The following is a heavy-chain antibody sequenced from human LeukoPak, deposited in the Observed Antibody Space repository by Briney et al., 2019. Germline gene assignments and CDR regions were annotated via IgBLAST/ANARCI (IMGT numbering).Heavy chain of an antibody. V-gene: IGHV3-15*01. J-gene: IGHJ4*02. CDR1: GFTFSNAW. Sequence: PGGSLRLSCAASGFTFSNAWMSWVRQAPGKGLEWVGRIKSIRDGGTTDYAAPVRGRFSISRDDSKNTLSLQMNSLSAGDTAIYYCAKGSVAAHYFFNYWGQGTLVTVSS. CDR3: AKGSVAAHYFFNY. D-gene: IGHD2-15*01. CDR2: IKSIRDGGTT.